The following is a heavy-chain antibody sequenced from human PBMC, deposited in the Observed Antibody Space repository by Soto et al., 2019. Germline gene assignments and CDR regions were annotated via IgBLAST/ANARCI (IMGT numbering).Heavy chain of an antibody. CDR1: GFTFSSYA. D-gene: IGHD6-19*01. V-gene: IGHV3-23*01. J-gene: IGHJ4*02. Sequence: GGSLRLSCAASGFTFSSYAMSWVRQAPGKGLEWVSAISGSGSTTYYADSVKGRFTISRDNAKNSLYLQMNSLRPEDTAVYYCARVRILSSGLPGHFDYWGQGTLVTVSS. CDR2: ISGSGSTT. CDR3: ARVRILSSGLPGHFDY.